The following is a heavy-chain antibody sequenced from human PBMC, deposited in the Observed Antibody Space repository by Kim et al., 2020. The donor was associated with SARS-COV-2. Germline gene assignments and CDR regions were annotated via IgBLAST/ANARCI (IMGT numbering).Heavy chain of an antibody. V-gene: IGHV4-39*07. CDR1: GGSIHTTSYY. D-gene: IGHD4-17*01. Sequence: SETLSLTCTVSGGSIHTTSYYWGWIRQPPGKGLEWIGNIYYSGNTYYNPSLKSRVTISIDTSKNQFSLNLSFVTAADTAVSYCVRRKGNGDQLDYWGQG. J-gene: IGHJ4*02. CDR3: VRRKGNGDQLDY. CDR2: IYYSGNT.